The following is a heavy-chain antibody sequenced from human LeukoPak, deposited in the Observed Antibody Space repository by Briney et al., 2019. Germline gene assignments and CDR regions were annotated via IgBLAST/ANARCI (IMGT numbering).Heavy chain of an antibody. J-gene: IGHJ4*02. V-gene: IGHV4-38-2*02. Sequence: SETLSLTCTVSGYSISSGYYWGWIRQPPGKGLEWIGSIYHSGSTYYNPSLKSRVTISVDTSKNQFSLKLSSVTAADTAVYYCAAYSRGWSYFDYWGQGTLVTVSS. CDR2: IYHSGST. CDR3: AAYSRGWSYFDY. D-gene: IGHD6-19*01. CDR1: GYSISSGYY.